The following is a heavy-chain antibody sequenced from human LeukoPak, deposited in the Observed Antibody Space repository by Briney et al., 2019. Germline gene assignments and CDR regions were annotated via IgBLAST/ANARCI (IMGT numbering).Heavy chain of an antibody. J-gene: IGHJ4*02. D-gene: IGHD2-8*01. CDR2: ISGSGGST. CDR1: GFTFSSYA. V-gene: IGHV3-23*01. Sequence: GGTLRLSCAASGFTFSSYAMSWVRQAPGKGLEWVSAISGSGGSTYYADSVEGRFTISRDNSKNTLYLQMNSLRAEDTAVYYCAKDLLYRYFDYWGQGTLVTVSS. CDR3: AKDLLYRYFDY.